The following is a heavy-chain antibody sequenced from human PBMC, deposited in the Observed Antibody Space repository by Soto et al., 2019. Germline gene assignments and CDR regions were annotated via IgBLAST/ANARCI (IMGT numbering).Heavy chain of an antibody. D-gene: IGHD3-9*01. CDR3: TSSVSYYDILTGYY. J-gene: IGHJ4*02. CDR1: GFTFGDYA. V-gene: IGHV3-49*03. CDR2: IRSKAYGGTT. Sequence: GGSLRLSCTASGFTFGDYAMSWFRQAPGKGLEWVGFIRSKAYGGTTEYAASVKGRFTISRDDSKSIAYLQMNSLKTEDTAVYYCTSSVSYYDILTGYYWGQGTLVTVSS.